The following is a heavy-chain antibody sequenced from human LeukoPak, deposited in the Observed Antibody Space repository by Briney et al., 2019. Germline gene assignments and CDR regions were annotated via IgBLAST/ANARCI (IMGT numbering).Heavy chain of an antibody. CDR3: AGGIAAAVVGGYYYGMDV. D-gene: IGHD6-13*01. Sequence: SETLSLTCTVSGGSISSYYWSWIRQPPGKGLEWIGYIYYSGSTNYNPSLKSRVTISVDTSKNQFSLKLSSVTAADTAVYYCAGGIAAAVVGGYYYGMDVWGQGTTVTVSS. CDR2: IYYSGST. CDR1: GGSISSYY. J-gene: IGHJ6*02. V-gene: IGHV4-59*08.